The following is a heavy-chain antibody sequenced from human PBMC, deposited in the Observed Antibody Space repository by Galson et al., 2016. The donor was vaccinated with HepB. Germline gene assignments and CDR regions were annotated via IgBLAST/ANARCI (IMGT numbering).Heavy chain of an antibody. D-gene: IGHD1-7*01. CDR1: GISLSGYG. J-gene: IGHJ3*02. V-gene: IGHV3-30*03. CDR3: ARCRYTWNLGSLDM. Sequence: SLRLSCAASGISLSGYGMHWVRQAPGKGLEWVAVISNDGSDKDYVDSVKGRFTISRDNSKNTLFLQMNSLRAEDTAVYYCARCRYTWNLGSLDMWGQGTTVAVSS. CDR2: ISNDGSDK.